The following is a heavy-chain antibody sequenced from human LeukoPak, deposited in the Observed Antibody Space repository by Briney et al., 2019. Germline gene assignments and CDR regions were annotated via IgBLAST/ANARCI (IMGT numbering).Heavy chain of an antibody. Sequence: ASVKVSCKASGYIFTRYGISWVRQAPGQGLEQMGWISAHYGNTNYAQKFQDRVTMTRDTSTNTAYMDGRTRRPDDTAVYYCARDLSHGHCSGPTCFLLDHWAQGSLPTVPS. CDR3: ARDLSHGHCSGPTCFLLDH. V-gene: IGHV1-18*04. CDR2: ISAHYGNT. J-gene: IGHJ4*02. D-gene: IGHD2-15*01. CDR1: GYIFTRYG.